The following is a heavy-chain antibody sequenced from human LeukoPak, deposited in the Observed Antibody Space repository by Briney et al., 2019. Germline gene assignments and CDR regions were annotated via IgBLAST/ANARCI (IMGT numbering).Heavy chain of an antibody. CDR2: ISGDGSTT. Sequence: RGSLRLSCAASGHTFSSYWMHWVRQAPGKGLVWVSRISGDGSTTNYADSVKGRFTISRDNSRDTLYLQMNSLRAEDTAVYYCAKGGWSGTWDFDYWGQGTLVTVSS. J-gene: IGHJ4*02. CDR3: AKGGWSGTWDFDY. V-gene: IGHV3-74*01. CDR1: GHTFSSYW. D-gene: IGHD3-3*01.